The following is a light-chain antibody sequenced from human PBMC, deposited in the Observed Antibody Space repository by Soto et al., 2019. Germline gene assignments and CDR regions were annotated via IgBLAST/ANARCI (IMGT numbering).Light chain of an antibody. V-gene: IGLV2-14*01. J-gene: IGLJ2*01. CDR2: DVS. CDR3: SSYTSRSTLVV. Sequence: QSALTQPAYVSGSPGQSITISCTGTSSDVGGYNYVSWYQQHPGKAPKLMIYDVSNRTSGVSNRFSGPKSGNTASLTISGLQAEDEADYYCSSYTSRSTLVVFGGGTHLTVL. CDR1: SSDVGGYNY.